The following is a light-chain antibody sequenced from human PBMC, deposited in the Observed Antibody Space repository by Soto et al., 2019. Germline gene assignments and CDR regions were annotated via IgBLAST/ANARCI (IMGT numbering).Light chain of an antibody. CDR2: DAS. J-gene: IGKJ1*01. V-gene: IGKV1-5*01. Sequence: DIQLTQSPSTLSASVGDRVTITFRASHSVNSLLALYQQRPGKAPNLLIYDASSLKSGVPSRFSGSGSGTEFTLTISSLQPDDFGTYYCQQYDSYSPTFGRGTKVDIK. CDR3: QQYDSYSPT. CDR1: HSVNSL.